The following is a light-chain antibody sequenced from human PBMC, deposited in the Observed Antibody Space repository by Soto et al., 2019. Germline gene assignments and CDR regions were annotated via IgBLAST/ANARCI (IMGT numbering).Light chain of an antibody. CDR1: RGSIADNY. V-gene: IGLV6-57*04. CDR2: EDD. J-gene: IGLJ2*01. CDR3: QSYDSTNQHVI. Sequence: NFMLTQPHSLSESPGKTVTISCTRSRGSIADNYVQWYQQRPGSALTTLIYEDDQRLSGVPDRFSGSIDRSSNSASLTISELKAGDEADYYCQSYDSTNQHVIFGGGTKVTVL.